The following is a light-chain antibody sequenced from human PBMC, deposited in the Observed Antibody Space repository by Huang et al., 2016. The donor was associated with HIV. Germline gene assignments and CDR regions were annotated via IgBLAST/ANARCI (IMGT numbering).Light chain of an antibody. CDR2: DAS. Sequence: EVVMTQSPVTLSVSPGERATLSCRARQSVNNKLAWFQQKPGQAPRLLLQDASIRATGSPDRFSGSGSGTEFTLNNSSQQSEDFAVYYCQQYNNWPTWTFGQGTKVEIK. V-gene: IGKV3-15*01. CDR1: QSVNNK. CDR3: QQYNNWPTWT. J-gene: IGKJ1*01.